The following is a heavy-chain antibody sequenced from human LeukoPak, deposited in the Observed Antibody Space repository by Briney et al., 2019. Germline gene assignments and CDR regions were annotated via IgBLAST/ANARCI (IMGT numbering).Heavy chain of an antibody. CDR1: EFTFSNYW. J-gene: IGHJ4*02. Sequence: QPGGSLRLSCAASEFTFSNYWMHWVRQAPGKGLVWVSRTNSDGSITSYADSVKGRFTISRDNAKNTPYLQMNSLRAEDTAVYYCARERAAADDSLDYWGQGTLVTVSS. V-gene: IGHV3-74*01. CDR2: TNSDGSIT. CDR3: ARERAAADDSLDY. D-gene: IGHD6-13*01.